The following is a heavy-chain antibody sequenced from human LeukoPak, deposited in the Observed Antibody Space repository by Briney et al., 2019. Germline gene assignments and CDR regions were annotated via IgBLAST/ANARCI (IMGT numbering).Heavy chain of an antibody. V-gene: IGHV1-69*05. D-gene: IGHD3-22*01. J-gene: IGHJ4*02. CDR2: IIPIFGTA. CDR3: ARVRLTTDYYDSSGIDY. CDR1: GGTFSSYA. Sequence: GASVKVSCKASGGTFSSYAISWVRQAPGQGLEWMGGIIPIFGTANYAQKFQGRVTIITDESTSTAYMELSSLRSEDTAVYYCARVRLTTDYYDSSGIDYWGQGTLVTVSS.